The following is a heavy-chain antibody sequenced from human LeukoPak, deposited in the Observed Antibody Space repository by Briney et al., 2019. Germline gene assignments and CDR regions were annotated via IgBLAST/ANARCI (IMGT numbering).Heavy chain of an antibody. Sequence: SETLSLTCAVYGRSFSGYYWSWIRQPPGKGLEWIGEINHSGSTNYNPSLKSRVTISVDTSKNQFSLKLSSVTAADTAVYYCARKLHFRGTRSLDYWGQGTLVTVSS. V-gene: IGHV4-34*01. CDR1: GRSFSGYY. D-gene: IGHD2-2*01. CDR3: ARKLHFRGTRSLDY. CDR2: INHSGST. J-gene: IGHJ4*02.